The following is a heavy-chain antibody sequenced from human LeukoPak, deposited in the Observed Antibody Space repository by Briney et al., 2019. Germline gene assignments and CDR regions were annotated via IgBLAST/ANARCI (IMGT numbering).Heavy chain of an antibody. D-gene: IGHD6-13*01. CDR1: GFTFSSYV. CDR3: AKDPGYSSSPTRFDP. J-gene: IGHJ5*02. CDR2: IGSSDGGT. V-gene: IGHV3-23*01. Sequence: GGSLRLSCASSGFTFSSYVMTWVRQAPGKGLEWVSAIGSSDGGTYYADSVKGRFTISRDNSKNTLYLQMNSLRAEDTAVYYCAKDPGYSSSPTRFDPWGQGTLVTVSS.